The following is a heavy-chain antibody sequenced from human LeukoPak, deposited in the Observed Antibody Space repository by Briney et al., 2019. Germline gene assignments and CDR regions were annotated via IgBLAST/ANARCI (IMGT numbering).Heavy chain of an antibody. CDR3: AKTDSSGFDY. CDR1: GFTFDDYA. J-gene: IGHJ4*02. D-gene: IGHD3-22*01. V-gene: IGHV3-9*01. CDR2: ISWNSGSI. Sequence: PGGSLRLSCAASGFTFDDYAMHWVRQAPGKGLEWVSGISWNSGSIGYADSVKGRFTISRDNAKNSLHLQMNSLRAEDTALYYCAKTDSSGFDYWGQGTLVTVSS.